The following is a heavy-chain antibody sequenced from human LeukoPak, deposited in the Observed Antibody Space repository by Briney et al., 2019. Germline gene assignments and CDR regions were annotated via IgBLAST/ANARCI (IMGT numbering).Heavy chain of an antibody. V-gene: IGHV3-23*01. CDR2: ISGSGGST. D-gene: IGHD5/OR15-5a*01. CDR3: ANSVGSSFSPNFDY. J-gene: IGHJ4*02. Sequence: GGSLRLSCAASGFTFSSYAMSWVRQAPGKGLEWVSAISGSGGSTYYADSVKGRFTISRDNSKNTLYLQMNSLRAEDTAVYYCANSVGSSFSPNFDYWGQGTLVTVSS. CDR1: GFTFSSYA.